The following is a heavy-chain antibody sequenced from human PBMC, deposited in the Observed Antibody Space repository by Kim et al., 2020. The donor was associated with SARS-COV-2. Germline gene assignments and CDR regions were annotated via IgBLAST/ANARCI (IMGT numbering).Heavy chain of an antibody. V-gene: IGHV1-18*01. J-gene: IGHJ5*02. Sequence: NYAQKLQGRFTMTTDTSTSTAYMELRSLRSDDTAVYYCAKMVRGVIRFDPWGQGTLVTVSS. D-gene: IGHD3-10*01. CDR3: AKMVRGVIRFDP.